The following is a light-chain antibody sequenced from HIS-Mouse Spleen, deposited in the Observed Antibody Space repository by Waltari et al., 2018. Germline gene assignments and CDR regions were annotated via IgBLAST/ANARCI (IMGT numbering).Light chain of an antibody. CDR3: SSYTSSSTWV. Sequence: QSALTQPASVPGSPRQSLTISCTGTSRDFGGYNYVSWYQQHPGKAPKLMIYEVSNRPSGVSNRFSGSKSGNTASLTISGLQAEDEADYYCSSYTSSSTWVFGGGTKLTVL. CDR1: SRDFGGYNY. V-gene: IGLV2-14*01. J-gene: IGLJ3*02. CDR2: EVS.